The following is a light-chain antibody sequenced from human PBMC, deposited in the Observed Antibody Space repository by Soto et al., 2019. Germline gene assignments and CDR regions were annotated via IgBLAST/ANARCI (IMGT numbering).Light chain of an antibody. V-gene: IGKV3-20*01. Sequence: EIVLTQSPGTLSLSPGERATLSCRASQSVSNNYLAWYQQKPGQAPRLLIYGASSRASGIPDRFSGSGSGADFTLSITRLEPEDFALYYCQQYNSWPLTLGGGTKVDIK. J-gene: IGKJ4*01. CDR1: QSVSNNY. CDR3: QQYNSWPLT. CDR2: GAS.